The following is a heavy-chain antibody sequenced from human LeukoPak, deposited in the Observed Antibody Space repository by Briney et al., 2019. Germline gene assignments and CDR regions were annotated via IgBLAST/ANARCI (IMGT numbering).Heavy chain of an antibody. V-gene: IGHV1-69*05. Sequence: SVKVSCKASGGTFSSYAISWVRQAPGQGLEWMGGIIPIFGTANYAQKFQGRVTITTDESTSTAYMELSSLRSEDTAVYYCARGGCCSTSCRGWFDPWGQGTLVTVSS. J-gene: IGHJ5*02. D-gene: IGHD2-2*01. CDR2: IIPIFGTA. CDR1: GGTFSSYA. CDR3: ARGGCCSTSCRGWFDP.